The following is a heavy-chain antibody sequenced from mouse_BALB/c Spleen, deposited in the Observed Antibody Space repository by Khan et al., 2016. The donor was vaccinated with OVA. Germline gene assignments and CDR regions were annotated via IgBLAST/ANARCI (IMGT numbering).Heavy chain of an antibody. J-gene: IGHJ3*01. CDR2: IWSAGST. Sequence: QVQLKQSGPGLVQPSQSLSITCTVSGFSLTNYSVHWVRQSPGKGLEWLGVIWSAGSTDYNAAFISRLTISKDNSRSQVFFQMNSLQPNDTAIYYCARRGYDYGRGALFAYWGQGTLVTVSA. CDR1: GFSLTNYS. D-gene: IGHD2-4*01. CDR3: ARRGYDYGRGALFAY. V-gene: IGHV2-2*02.